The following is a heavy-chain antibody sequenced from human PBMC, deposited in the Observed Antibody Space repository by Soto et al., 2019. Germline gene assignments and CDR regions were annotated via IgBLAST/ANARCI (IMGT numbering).Heavy chain of an antibody. CDR2: IVVGSGNT. V-gene: IGHV1-58*01. J-gene: IGHJ6*02. D-gene: IGHD6-6*01. CDR1: GFTFTSSA. Sequence: VKVSCKASGFTFTSSAVQWVRQARGQRLEWIGWIVVGSGNTNYAQKFQERVTITRDMSTSTAYMELSSLRSEDTAVYYCAASSSSKDYGMDVWGQGTTVTVSS. CDR3: AASSSSKDYGMDV.